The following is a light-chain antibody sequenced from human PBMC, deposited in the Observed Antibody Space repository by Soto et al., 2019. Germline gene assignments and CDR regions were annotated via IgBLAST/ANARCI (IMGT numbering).Light chain of an antibody. CDR3: QQSYNTPWT. CDR1: QSISSY. J-gene: IGKJ1*01. Sequence: DIQMTQSPSSLSASVGDRVTITCRASQSISSYLHWYQQKPGKAPKLLIYAASSLQSGVPSRFSGRGSGTDFTLTISSLQPEDFATYYCQQSYNTPWTFGQGTKVEIK. CDR2: AAS. V-gene: IGKV1-39*01.